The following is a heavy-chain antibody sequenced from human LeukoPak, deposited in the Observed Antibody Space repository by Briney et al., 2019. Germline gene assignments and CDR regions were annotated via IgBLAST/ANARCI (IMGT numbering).Heavy chain of an antibody. Sequence: AETLSLSCTVSRGSISGSILSYFWSSLRQPPGKGLGWIGYISSSCSVNDKPSLRSRVTISVDTSNNQFFLNLSSVRAADTAVYYCASIPLGYSGAYYFDYWGQGTLVTVSP. V-gene: IGHV4-4*09. CDR3: ASIPLGYSGAYYFDY. J-gene: IGHJ4*02. D-gene: IGHD5-12*01. CDR2: ISSSCSV. CDR1: RGSISGSILSYF.